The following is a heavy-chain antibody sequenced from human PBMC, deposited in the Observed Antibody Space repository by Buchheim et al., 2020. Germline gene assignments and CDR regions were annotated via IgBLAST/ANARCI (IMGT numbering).Heavy chain of an antibody. D-gene: IGHD3-16*01. CDR3: VKEVTMFGIVTLRDYDYYGMDV. J-gene: IGHJ6*02. Sequence: EVQLLESGGGLVQPGGSLRLSCADSGFTFSSYAMSWVRQAPGKGLEWVSAISGSGGSTYYADSVKGRFIISRDNFKNTLYLQMNSLRAEDTAVYYCVKEVTMFGIVTLRDYDYYGMDVWGRGTT. CDR1: GFTFSSYA. V-gene: IGHV3-23*01. CDR2: ISGSGGST.